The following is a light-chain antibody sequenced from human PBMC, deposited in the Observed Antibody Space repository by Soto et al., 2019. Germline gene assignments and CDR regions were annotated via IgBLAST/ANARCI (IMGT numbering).Light chain of an antibody. CDR2: WAS. Sequence: DIVLTQSPDSLAVSLCERATINCKSSQTVLYSSNNKNYLAWYQQKPGQTPKLLIYWASTRESGVPDRFSGSGSRTDLTLTTSRLQAEDGTAYYCQQYYSAPPTFGQGTKVEIK. CDR1: QTVLYSSNNKNY. V-gene: IGKV4-1*01. J-gene: IGKJ1*01. CDR3: QQYYSAPPT.